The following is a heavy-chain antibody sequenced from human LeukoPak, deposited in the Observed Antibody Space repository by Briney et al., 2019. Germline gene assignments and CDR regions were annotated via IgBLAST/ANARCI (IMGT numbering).Heavy chain of an antibody. D-gene: IGHD2-15*01. CDR1: GGSISSGSYY. Sequence: SETLSLTCTVSGGSISSGSYYWSWIRQPAGKGLEWIGRIYTSGSTNYNPSLKSRVTISVDTSKNQFSLKLSSVTAADTAVYYCASQGSDCSGGSCFYYWGQGTLVTVPS. CDR3: ASQGSDCSGGSCFYY. J-gene: IGHJ4*02. V-gene: IGHV4-61*02. CDR2: IYTSGST.